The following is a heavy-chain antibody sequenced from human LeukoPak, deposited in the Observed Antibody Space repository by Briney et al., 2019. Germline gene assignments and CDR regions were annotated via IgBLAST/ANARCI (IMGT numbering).Heavy chain of an antibody. V-gene: IGHV1-69*05. CDR2: IIPIFGTA. CDR3: ARDQMVRGVTPLYY. J-gene: IGHJ4*02. Sequence: GASVKVSCKASGGTFSSYAISWVRQAPGQGLEWMGRIIPIFGTANYAQKFQGRVTITTDESTSTAYMELSSLRSEDTAVYYCARDQMVRGVTPLYYWGQGTLVTVSS. D-gene: IGHD3-10*01. CDR1: GGTFSSYA.